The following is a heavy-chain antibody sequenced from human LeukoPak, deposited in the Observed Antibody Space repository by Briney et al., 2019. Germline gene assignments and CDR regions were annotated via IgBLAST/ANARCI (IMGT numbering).Heavy chain of an antibody. J-gene: IGHJ4*02. V-gene: IGHV3-30*03. CDR3: ARQKDSGDSVVAFDS. CDR2: VSHDGTNE. CDR1: GFTFCSYG. Sequence: GRSLRLSCAASGFTFCSYGMHWLRQAPGKGLEWVADVSHDGTNEFSADSVKGRFTISRDNAENTLYLHLSSLRGEDTAVYYCARQKDSGDSVVAFDSWGQGTLVTVSS. D-gene: IGHD4-17*01.